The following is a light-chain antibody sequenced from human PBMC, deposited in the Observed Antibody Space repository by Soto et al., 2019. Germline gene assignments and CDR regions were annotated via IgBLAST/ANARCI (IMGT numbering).Light chain of an antibody. CDR2: DAS. V-gene: IGKV3-20*01. CDR3: QQFSSYPLT. Sequence: EIMLTQSPATLSLSPGERATLSCRASQSVDSRYIAWYQQKPGQAPRLLIYDASSRATGIPDRFSGGGSGTDFTLTISRLEPEDFAVYYCQQFSSYPLTFGGGTKVDIK. J-gene: IGKJ4*01. CDR1: QSVDSRY.